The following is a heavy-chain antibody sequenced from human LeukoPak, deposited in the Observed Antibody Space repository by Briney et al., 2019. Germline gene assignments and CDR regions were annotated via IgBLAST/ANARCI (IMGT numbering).Heavy chain of an antibody. CDR2: ISSSSSYI. CDR1: GFNFRSYS. V-gene: IGHV3-21*01. J-gene: IGHJ3*02. CDR3: ARARGRMATIRDDAFDI. D-gene: IGHD5-24*01. Sequence: GGSLRLSCAASGFNFRSYSMNWVRQAPGKGLEWVSSISSSSSYIYYADSVKGRFTISRDNAKNSLYLQMNSLRAEDTAVYYCARARGRMATIRDDAFDIWGQGTMVTVSS.